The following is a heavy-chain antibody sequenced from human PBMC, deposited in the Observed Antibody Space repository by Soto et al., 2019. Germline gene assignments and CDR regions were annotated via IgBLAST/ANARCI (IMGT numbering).Heavy chain of an antibody. V-gene: IGHV4-34*01. CDR3: ARATVYGSGSYYKVYGMDV. CDR1: GGSFSGYY. J-gene: IGHJ6*02. CDR2: INHSGST. D-gene: IGHD3-10*01. Sequence: SETLSLTCAVYGGSFSGYYWSWIRQPPGKGLEWIGEINHSGSTNYNPSLKSRVTISVDTSKNQFSLKLSSVTAADTAVYYCARATVYGSGSYYKVYGMDVWGQGTTVTVSS.